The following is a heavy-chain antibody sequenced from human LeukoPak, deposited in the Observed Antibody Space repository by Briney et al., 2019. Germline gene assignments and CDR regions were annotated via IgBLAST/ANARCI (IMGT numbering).Heavy chain of an antibody. CDR1: GFTFSDYY. D-gene: IGHD2-2*02. V-gene: IGHV3-11*01. CDR2: ISSSGTDI. J-gene: IGHJ1*01. CDR3: VRYCSSTSCYIGSGEYFQH. Sequence: AGSLRLSCAASGFTFSDYYMSWIRQAPGKGLEWVSFISSSGTDIFYADSMKGRFTISRDNAKNSLYLQMNSLRAEDTAVYYCVRYCSSTSCYIGSGEYFQHWGQGTLVAVSS.